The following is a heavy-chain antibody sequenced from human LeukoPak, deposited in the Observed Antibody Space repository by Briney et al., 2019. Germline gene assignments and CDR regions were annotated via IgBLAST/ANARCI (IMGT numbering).Heavy chain of an antibody. Sequence: ASVKVSCTASGYTFTNYCIPWVRQAPGQGLEWMGIINPLGGSTTYAQNFQGRITMTRDTSTSTVYMELSSLRSEDTAVYYCARARGQLWRTNYFDYWGQGTLVTVSS. CDR1: GYTFTNYC. J-gene: IGHJ4*02. V-gene: IGHV1-46*01. CDR3: ARARGQLWRTNYFDY. D-gene: IGHD5-18*01. CDR2: INPLGGST.